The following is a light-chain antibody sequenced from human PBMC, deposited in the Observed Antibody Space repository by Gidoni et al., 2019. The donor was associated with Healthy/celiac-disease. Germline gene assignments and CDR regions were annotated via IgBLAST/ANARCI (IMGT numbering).Light chain of an antibody. Sequence: DLQMTQSPSSLPASVGDRVTITCRASQGLSTYLAWYQQKPGKVPKLLIYAASTLQSGVPSRFSGSGSGTDFTLTISSLQPEDVATYYCQKYNSAPRTFGQGTKVEIK. J-gene: IGKJ1*01. CDR2: AAS. CDR3: QKYNSAPRT. CDR1: QGLSTY. V-gene: IGKV1-27*01.